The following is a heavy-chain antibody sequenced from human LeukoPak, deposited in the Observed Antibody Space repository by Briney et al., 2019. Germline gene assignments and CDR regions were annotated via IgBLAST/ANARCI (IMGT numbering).Heavy chain of an antibody. Sequence: GASVKVSCKASGYTFTSYGIIWVRQAPGQGLEWMGWISAYNGNTNYAQKLQGRVTMTTDTSTSTAYMELRSLRSDDTAVYYCARAEGFFYDYVWGSYRYSPHYFDYWGQGTLVTVSS. CDR1: GYTFTSYG. V-gene: IGHV1-18*01. CDR3: ARAEGFFYDYVWGSYRYSPHYFDY. D-gene: IGHD3-16*02. J-gene: IGHJ4*02. CDR2: ISAYNGNT.